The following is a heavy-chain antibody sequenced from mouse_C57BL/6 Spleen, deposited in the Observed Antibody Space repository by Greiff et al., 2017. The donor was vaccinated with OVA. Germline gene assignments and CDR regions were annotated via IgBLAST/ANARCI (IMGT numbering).Heavy chain of an antibody. CDR3: ARRGAYDYDDY. V-gene: IGHV1-69*01. CDR1: GYTFTSYW. J-gene: IGHJ2*01. D-gene: IGHD2-4*01. Sequence: VQLQQSGAELVMPGASVKLSCKASGYTFTSYWMHWVKQRPGQGLEWIGEIDPSDSYTNYNQKFKGKSTLTVDKSSSTAYMQLSSLTSEDSAVYYCARRGAYDYDDYWGQGTTLTVSS. CDR2: IDPSDSYT.